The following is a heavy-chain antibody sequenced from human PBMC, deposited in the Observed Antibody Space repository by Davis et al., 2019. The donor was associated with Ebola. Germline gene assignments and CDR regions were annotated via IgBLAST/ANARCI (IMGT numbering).Heavy chain of an antibody. CDR3: ARVVAAAWFDP. D-gene: IGHD6-13*01. V-gene: IGHV3-66*01. J-gene: IGHJ5*02. CDR2: IYSGGST. CDR1: GFTVSSNY. Sequence: GESLKISCAASGFTVSSNYMSWVRQAPGKGLEWVSVIYSGGSTYYADSVKGRFTISRDNSKNTLYLQMNSLRAEDTAVYYCARVVAAAWFDPWGRGTLVTVSS.